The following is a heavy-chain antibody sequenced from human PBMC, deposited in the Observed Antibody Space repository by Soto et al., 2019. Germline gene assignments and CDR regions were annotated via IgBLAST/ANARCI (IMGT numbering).Heavy chain of an antibody. Sequence: PGESLKISCKGSGYSFTNYWIHWVRQMAGKGLEWMGRIDPDDSYTNYSPSFQGHVTISVDKSISTAYLQWSSLQASDTAIYYCARLPPPTYCSGSTCSGYWGQGTLVTVPQ. CDR2: IDPDDSYT. J-gene: IGHJ4*02. CDR3: ARLPPPTYCSGSTCSGY. CDR1: GYSFTNYW. D-gene: IGHD2-15*01. V-gene: IGHV5-10-1*01.